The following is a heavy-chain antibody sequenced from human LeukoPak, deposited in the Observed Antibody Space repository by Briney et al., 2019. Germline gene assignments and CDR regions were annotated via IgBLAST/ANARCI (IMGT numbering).Heavy chain of an antibody. CDR1: GYTFSTYG. CDR2: IGAYNGNT. CDR3: TTWRDRYSGSY. J-gene: IGHJ4*02. V-gene: IGHV1-18*01. D-gene: IGHD1-26*01. Sequence: ASVKVSCKASGYTFSTYGISWVRQAPGQGLEWMGWIGAYNGNTNYAQKLQGRVTMTTDTSTSTAYMELRGLRSDDTAVYYCTTWRDRYSGSYWGQGTLVTVSS.